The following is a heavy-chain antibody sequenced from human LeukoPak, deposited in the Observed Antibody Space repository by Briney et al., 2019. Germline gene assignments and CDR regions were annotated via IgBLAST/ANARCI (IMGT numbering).Heavy chain of an antibody. D-gene: IGHD2-8*01. V-gene: IGHV3-66*03. CDR3: ARDCARGGCRGSYYYGMDV. CDR1: GFSVSNNY. CDR2: IYSRGGT. J-gene: IGHJ6*02. Sequence: PGGSLRLSCAVSGFSVSNNYMNWVRQAPGKGLEWVSLIYSRGGTSYADSVKGRFTISRDNSKNTLYLQMNSLRAEDTAVYYCARDCARGGCRGSYYYGMDVWGQGTTVTVSS.